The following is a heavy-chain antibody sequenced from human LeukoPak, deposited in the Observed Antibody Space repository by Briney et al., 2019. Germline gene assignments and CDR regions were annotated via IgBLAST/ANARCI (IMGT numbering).Heavy chain of an antibody. CDR1: GGSFSGYY. V-gene: IGHV4-34*01. J-gene: IGHJ4*02. D-gene: IGHD6-13*01. CDR2: INHSGST. CDR3: ARGSEIAAAGTGYSFDY. Sequence: KPSETLSLTCAVYGGSFSGYYWSWIRQPPGKGLEWIGEINHSGSTNYSPSLKSRVTISVDTSKIQFSLKLSSVTAADTAVYYCARGSEIAAAGTGYSFDYWGQGTLVTVSS.